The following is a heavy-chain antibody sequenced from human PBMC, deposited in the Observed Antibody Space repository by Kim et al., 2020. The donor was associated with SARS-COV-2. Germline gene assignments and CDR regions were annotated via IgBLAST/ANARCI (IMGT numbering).Heavy chain of an antibody. Sequence: SETLSLTCTVSGGSMSGYYWSWIRQPPGKGLEWIGYIYYSGSTNYNPSLKSRVTISIDTPKNQFSLKLSSVTAADTAVYYCARGVFNADYWGQGTLGTV. CDR2: IYYSGST. J-gene: IGHJ4*02. D-gene: IGHD3-3*01. CDR3: ARGVFNADY. CDR1: GGSMSGYY. V-gene: IGHV4-59*01.